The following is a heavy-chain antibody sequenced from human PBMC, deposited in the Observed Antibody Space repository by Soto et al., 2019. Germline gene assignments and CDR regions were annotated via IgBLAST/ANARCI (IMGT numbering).Heavy chain of an antibody. CDR3: ARENSYFDY. Sequence: QIQLLQSGAEVKKPGASVKVTCKASGYTCRNCGISWVRQAPGHGLEWMGWISADNANANYAQKFQGRLTMTADTSPSTDYMELRSLRSDDTAVYYCARENSYFDYWGQGHLVTVSS. V-gene: IGHV1-18*01. CDR2: ISADNANA. CDR1: GYTCRNCG. J-gene: IGHJ4*02.